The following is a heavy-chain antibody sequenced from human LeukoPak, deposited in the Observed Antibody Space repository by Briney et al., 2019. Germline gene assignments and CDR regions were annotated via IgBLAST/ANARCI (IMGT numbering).Heavy chain of an antibody. CDR2: IHRSGSL. J-gene: IGHJ4*02. CDR1: LVSTTSNF. Sequence: SETLSLTCTVSLVSTTSNFWSWVRQPPGKGLEWIGVIHRSGSLNYNPSLQSRVIISIDRSRNQIALELSSVTAADTAVYYCAREILGGFNPGAYWGQGTLVTVSS. CDR3: AREILGGFNPGAY. V-gene: IGHV4-4*02. D-gene: IGHD1-14*01.